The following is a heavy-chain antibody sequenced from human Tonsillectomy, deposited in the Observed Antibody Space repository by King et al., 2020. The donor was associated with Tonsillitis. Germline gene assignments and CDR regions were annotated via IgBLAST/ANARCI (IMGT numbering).Heavy chain of an antibody. Sequence: QLQESGPGLVKPSETLSLTCTVSGYSISSGYYWGWIRQPPGKGLEWIGSIYHSGSTYYNPSLKSRVTISVDTSRNQFSLKLSPVTAADPAVYYCARAFYVFWGGYYHFDYWGQGTLVTVSS. CDR1: GYSISSGYY. J-gene: IGHJ4*02. CDR3: ARAFYVFWGGYYHFDY. CDR2: IYHSGST. V-gene: IGHV4-38-2*02. D-gene: IGHD3-3*01.